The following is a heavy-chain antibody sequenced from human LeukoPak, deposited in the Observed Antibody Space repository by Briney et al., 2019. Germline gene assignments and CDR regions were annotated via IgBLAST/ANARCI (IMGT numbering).Heavy chain of an antibody. D-gene: IGHD3-22*01. V-gene: IGHV4-39*01. J-gene: IGHJ4*02. CDR3: ARYYYDSRLFDY. CDR1: GGSISSSNSY. CDR2: IYHTGST. Sequence: SETLSLTCTVSGGSISSSNSYWDWIRQPPGKGLEWIGTIYHTGSTYYNPSLKSRVTISVDTSKNQFSLNLSSVTAADTAVYYCARYYYDSRLFDYWGQGTLVTVSS.